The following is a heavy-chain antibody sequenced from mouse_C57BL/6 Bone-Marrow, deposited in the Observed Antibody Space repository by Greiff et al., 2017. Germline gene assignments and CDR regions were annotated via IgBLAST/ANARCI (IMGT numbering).Heavy chain of an antibody. CDR2: IYPYNGVS. V-gene: IGHV1-31*01. CDR1: GYSFTGYY. D-gene: IGHD2-4*01. Sequence: EVQLQQSGPELVKPGASVKISCKASGYSFTGYYMHWVKQSHGNILDWIGYIYPYNGVSSYNQKFKGKATLTVDKSSSTADMELRSLTSEDSAVYYCARNYDYDGRDYYAMDYWGQGTSGTVSS. CDR3: ARNYDYDGRDYYAMDY. J-gene: IGHJ4*01.